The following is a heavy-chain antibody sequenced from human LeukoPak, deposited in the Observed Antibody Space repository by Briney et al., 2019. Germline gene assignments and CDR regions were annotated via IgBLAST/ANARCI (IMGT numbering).Heavy chain of an antibody. J-gene: IGHJ4*02. CDR2: ISPGDSDA. D-gene: IGHD2-21*02. CDR1: GYRFTSHW. V-gene: IGHV5-51*01. CDR3: ARQAYCGGDCSANFDY. Sequence: GESLKISCKGSGYRFTSHWIGWVRQMPGKGLEWMGIISPGDSDARYSPSFQGQVTISADKSINTAYLQWSSLKASDTAMNYCARQAYCGGDCSANFDYWGQGTLVTVSS.